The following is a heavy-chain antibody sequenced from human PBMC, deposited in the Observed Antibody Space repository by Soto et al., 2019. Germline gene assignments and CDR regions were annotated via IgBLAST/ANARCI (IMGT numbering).Heavy chain of an antibody. J-gene: IGHJ5*02. Sequence: ASVKVSCKASGYTFTGYYIHWVRQAPGQGLEWMGWISPDSGGANYAQKFQGRVTMTRDTSISTAYMELTRLRSDDTAVYYCAREGVYCSSSRCYNRGANWCGPWGRGTLVTVSS. CDR2: ISPDSGGA. CDR1: GYTFTGYY. CDR3: AREGVYCSSSRCYNRGANWCGP. D-gene: IGHD2-2*02. V-gene: IGHV1-2*02.